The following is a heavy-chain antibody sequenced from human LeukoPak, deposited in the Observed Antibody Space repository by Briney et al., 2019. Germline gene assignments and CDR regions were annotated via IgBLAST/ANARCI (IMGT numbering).Heavy chain of an antibody. D-gene: IGHD6-13*01. CDR1: GGTFSSYA. CDR2: IIPIFGTA. CDR3: ARESIAAAGTPGGLVWFDP. J-gene: IGHJ5*02. V-gene: IGHV1-69*13. Sequence: GASVKVSCKASGGTFSSYAISWVRQAPGQGLEWMGGIIPIFGTANSAQKFQGRVTITADESTSTAYMELSSLRSEDTAVYYSARESIAAAGTPGGLVWFDPWGQGTLVTVSS.